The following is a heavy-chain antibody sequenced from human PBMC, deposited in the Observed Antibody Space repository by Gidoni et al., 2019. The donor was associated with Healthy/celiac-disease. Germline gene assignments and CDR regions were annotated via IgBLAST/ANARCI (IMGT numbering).Heavy chain of an antibody. CDR2: IYYSGST. Sequence: QVQLQESGPGLVKPSETLSLTCTVSGVSLSSYYWSWIRQPPGKGLEWIGYIYYSGSTNYNPSLKSRVTISVDTSKNQFSLKLSSVTAADTAVYYCARAVVAATLNWFDPWGQGTLVTVSS. J-gene: IGHJ5*02. V-gene: IGHV4-59*01. CDR1: GVSLSSYY. CDR3: ARAVVAATLNWFDP. D-gene: IGHD2-15*01.